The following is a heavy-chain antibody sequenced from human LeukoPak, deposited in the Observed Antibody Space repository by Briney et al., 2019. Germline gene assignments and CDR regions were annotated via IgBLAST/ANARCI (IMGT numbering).Heavy chain of an antibody. J-gene: IGHJ3*02. CDR2: IWYDGSNK. V-gene: IGHV3-33*01. D-gene: IGHD3-9*01. Sequence: PGGSLRLSCAASGFTFSSYGMHWVRQAPGKGLEWVAVIWYDGSNKYYADSVKGRFTISRDNSKNTLYLQMDSLRAEDTAVYYCARGDYYDILNGYSPDDPFDIWGQGTMVTVSS. CDR1: GFTFSSYG. CDR3: ARGDYYDILNGYSPDDPFDI.